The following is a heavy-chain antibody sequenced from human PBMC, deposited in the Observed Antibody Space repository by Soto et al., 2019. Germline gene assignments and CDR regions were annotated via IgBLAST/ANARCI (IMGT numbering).Heavy chain of an antibody. D-gene: IGHD6-25*01. V-gene: IGHV3-30*18. Sequence: GGSLRLSCAASGFTFSSYGMHWVRQAPGKGLEWVAVISYDGSNKYYADSVKGRFTISRDNSKNTLYLQMNSLRAEDTAVYYCAKDGPSGAADPWGQGTLVTVSS. CDR2: ISYDGSNK. CDR1: GFTFSSYG. CDR3: AKDGPSGAADP. J-gene: IGHJ5*02.